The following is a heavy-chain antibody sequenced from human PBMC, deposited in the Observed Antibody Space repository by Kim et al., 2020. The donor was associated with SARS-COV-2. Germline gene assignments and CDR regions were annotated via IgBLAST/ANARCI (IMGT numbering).Heavy chain of an antibody. CDR1: GGSISSSSYY. CDR3: ARWNEEQQLVTDAFDI. V-gene: IGHV4-39*07. D-gene: IGHD6-13*01. J-gene: IGHJ3*02. Sequence: SETLSLTCTVSGGSISSSSYYWGWIRQPPGKGLEWIGSIYYSGSTYYNPSLKSRVTISVDTSKNQFSLKLSSVTAADTAVYYCARWNEEQQLVTDAFDIWGQGTMVTVSS. CDR2: IYYSGST.